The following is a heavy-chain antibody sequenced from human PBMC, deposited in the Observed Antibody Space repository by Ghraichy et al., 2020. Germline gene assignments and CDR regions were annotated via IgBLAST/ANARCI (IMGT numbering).Heavy chain of an antibody. CDR1: GFNFTAGW. CDR2: IKPDGSET. Sequence: GESLNISCAASGFNFTAGWMNWVRQGPGTGLEWVAGIKPDGSETFHVDSVTGRFTISSDNAKNSLYLQMNSLRAEDSAFYYCVRDRAFKCFDYWGRGTLVTVSS. D-gene: IGHD3-10*01. V-gene: IGHV3-7*03. CDR3: VRDRAFKCFDY. J-gene: IGHJ4*02.